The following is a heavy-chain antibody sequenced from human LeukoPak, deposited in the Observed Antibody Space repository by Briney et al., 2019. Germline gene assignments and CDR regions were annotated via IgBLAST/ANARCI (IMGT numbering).Heavy chain of an antibody. V-gene: IGHV1-24*01. CDR3: ATFGRSVRNWFVP. CDR1: GYTLTVIS. Sequence: GASVKVSCKVSGYTLTVISMRWIRHAPGKGLEWMGGFDPEDGETIYAQKFQGRVTMTEDTSTDTAYMELSSLRSEDTAVYYCATFGRSVRNWFVPWGQGTLVTVSS. J-gene: IGHJ5*02. D-gene: IGHD2-15*01. CDR2: FDPEDGET.